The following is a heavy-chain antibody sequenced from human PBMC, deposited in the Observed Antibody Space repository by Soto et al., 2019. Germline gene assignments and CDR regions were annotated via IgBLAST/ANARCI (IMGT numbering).Heavy chain of an antibody. V-gene: IGHV1-18*01. CDR2: IKAYSGNT. Sequence: QLQLVQSGPEAKKPGASVKVSCKASGYTFATSTISWLRQAPGQGPEWMGWIKAYSGNTNYAQKLQGRLTMTTDTSTSTAYMELRSLTTDDTAIYYCAIADYGDDDYWGQGTLVTGSS. CDR1: GYTFATST. D-gene: IGHD4-17*01. CDR3: AIADYGDDDY. J-gene: IGHJ4*02.